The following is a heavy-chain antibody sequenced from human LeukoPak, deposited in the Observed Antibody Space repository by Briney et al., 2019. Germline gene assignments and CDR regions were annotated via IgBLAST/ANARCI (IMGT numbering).Heavy chain of an antibody. D-gene: IGHD3-22*01. CDR3: ARARSDNYYSGVNY. CDR2: IYGNAGRT. CDR1: GFTFSSHA. Sequence: QTGGSLRLSCAASGFTFSSHAMNWVRQAPGEGLEWVSGIYGNAGRTFYADSVKGRFTMSRDNSKNTLYLQMDSLRAEDTAMYYCARARSDNYYSGVNYWGQGTLVTVSS. J-gene: IGHJ4*02. V-gene: IGHV3-23*01.